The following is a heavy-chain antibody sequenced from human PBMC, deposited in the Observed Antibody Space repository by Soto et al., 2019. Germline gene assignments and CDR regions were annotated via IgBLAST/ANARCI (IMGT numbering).Heavy chain of an antibody. CDR1: GGTFSSYA. Sequence: QVQLVQSGAEVKKPGSSVKVSCKASGGTFSSYAISWVRQAPGQGLEWMGGIIPISGPANYAQKFQGRVTITAEESTSTAYMQLSSVRSEDTAVYYCARSQGSSTSLEIYYYYYYGMDVWGQGTKVTVSS. J-gene: IGHJ6*02. CDR2: IIPISGPA. D-gene: IGHD2-2*01. CDR3: ARSQGSSTSLEIYYYYYYGMDV. V-gene: IGHV1-69*01.